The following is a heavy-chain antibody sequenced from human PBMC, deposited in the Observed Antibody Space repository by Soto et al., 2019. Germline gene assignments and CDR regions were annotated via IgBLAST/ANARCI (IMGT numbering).Heavy chain of an antibody. CDR3: ARRTIAVAGTDWFDP. D-gene: IGHD6-19*01. J-gene: IGHJ5*02. CDR2: IYYSGST. CDR1: GGSVSSGSYY. Sequence: KPSETLSLTCTVSGGSVSSGSYYWSWIRQPPGKGLEWIGYIYYSGSTNYNPSLKSRVTISVDTSKNQFSLKLSSVTAADTAVYYCARRTIAVAGTDWFDPWGQGTLVTVSS. V-gene: IGHV4-61*01.